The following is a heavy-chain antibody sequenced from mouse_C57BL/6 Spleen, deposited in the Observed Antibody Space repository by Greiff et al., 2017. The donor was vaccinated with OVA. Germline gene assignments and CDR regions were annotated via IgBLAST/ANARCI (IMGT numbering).Heavy chain of an antibody. CDR1: GYTFTDYN. V-gene: IGHV1-18*01. D-gene: IGHD3-2*02. Sequence: EVQLQQSGPELVKPGASVKIPCKASGYTFTDYNMDWVKQSHGKSLEWIGEINPNNGGTIYNQKFKGKATLTVDKSSSTAYMELRSLTSEDTAVYYGARGGSRQLRLLAWFAYWGQGTLVTVSA. CDR3: ARGGSRQLRLLAWFAY. CDR2: INPNNGGT. J-gene: IGHJ3*01.